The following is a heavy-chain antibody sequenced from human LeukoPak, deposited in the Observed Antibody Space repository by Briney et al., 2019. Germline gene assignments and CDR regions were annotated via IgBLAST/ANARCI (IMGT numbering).Heavy chain of an antibody. J-gene: IGHJ4*02. Sequence: GGSLRLSCAASGFTFSNYWMHWVRQVPGKGLVWVSRINSDGSTTSYADSVKGRFTITRDNAKNTLHLQMDSLRAEDPAVYYCTRWYSGSSARYFDYWGQGTLVTVSS. V-gene: IGHV3-74*01. D-gene: IGHD6-6*01. CDR2: INSDGSTT. CDR1: GFTFSNYW. CDR3: TRWYSGSSARYFDY.